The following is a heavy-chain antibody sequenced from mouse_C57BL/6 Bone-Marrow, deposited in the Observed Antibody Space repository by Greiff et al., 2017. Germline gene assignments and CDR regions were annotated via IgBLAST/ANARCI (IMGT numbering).Heavy chain of an antibody. CDR3: ARRAVYYYAMDY. CDR1: GYTFTSYW. CDR2: IHPNSGST. Sequence: VQLQQPGAELVKPGASVKLSCKASGYTFTSYWMHWVKQRPGQGLEWIGMIHPNSGSTNYNEKFKSKATLTVAKSSSTAYMQLSSLTSEDSAVYYCARRAVYYYAMDYWGQGTSVTVSS. D-gene: IGHD1-1*01. J-gene: IGHJ4*01. V-gene: IGHV1-64*01.